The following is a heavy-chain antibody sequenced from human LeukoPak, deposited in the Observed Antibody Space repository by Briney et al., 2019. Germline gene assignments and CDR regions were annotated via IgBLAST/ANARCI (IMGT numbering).Heavy chain of an antibody. V-gene: IGHV1-3*01. CDR3: AREQLVTMIVVVMTPAYYYYGMDV. CDR2: INAGNGNT. D-gene: IGHD3-22*01. J-gene: IGHJ6*02. Sequence: ASVKVSCKASGYTFTSYAMHWVRQAPGQRLEWMGWINAGNGNTKYSQKFQGRVTITRDTSASTAYMELSSLRSDDTAVYYCAREQLVTMIVVVMTPAYYYYGMDVWGQGTTVTVSS. CDR1: GYTFTSYA.